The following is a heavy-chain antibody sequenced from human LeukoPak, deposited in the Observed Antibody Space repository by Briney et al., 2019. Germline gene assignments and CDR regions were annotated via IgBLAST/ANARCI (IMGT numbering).Heavy chain of an antibody. Sequence: ASVKVSCKASGYTFTNYGLSWVRQAPGQGLEWMGWISAYSGNTNYAQKLQGRVTMTTDTSTSTAYMELRSLRSDDTAVYYCARNRYLGQNFYYYGLDVWGQGTTVTVSS. CDR2: ISAYSGNT. V-gene: IGHV1-18*01. CDR1: GYTFTNYG. D-gene: IGHD3-9*01. J-gene: IGHJ6*02. CDR3: ARNRYLGQNFYYYGLDV.